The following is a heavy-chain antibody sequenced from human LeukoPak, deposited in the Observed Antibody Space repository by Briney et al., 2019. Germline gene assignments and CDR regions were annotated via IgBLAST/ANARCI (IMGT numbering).Heavy chain of an antibody. Sequence: ASVKVSCKASGGTFSSYAISWVRQAPGQGLEWMGLVDPEDGETIYAEKFQGRVTITADTSTDTAYMELSSLRSEDTAVYYCATLNGRLVEYTGGYWGQGTLVTVSS. CDR2: VDPEDGET. V-gene: IGHV1-69-2*01. CDR3: ATLNGRLVEYTGGY. J-gene: IGHJ4*02. D-gene: IGHD7-27*01. CDR1: GGTFSSYA.